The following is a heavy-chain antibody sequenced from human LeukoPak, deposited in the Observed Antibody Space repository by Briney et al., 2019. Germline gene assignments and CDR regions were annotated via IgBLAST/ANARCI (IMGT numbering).Heavy chain of an antibody. CDR1: GFTFSSYE. CDR3: ARDRENCSGGSCYSYAFDI. CDR2: ISSGSTI. V-gene: IGHV3-48*03. Sequence: GGSLRLSCAASGFTFSSYEMNWVRQAPGKGLEWVSYISSGSTIYYADSVKGRFTISRDNAKNSLYLQMNSLRAEDTAVYYCARDRENCSGGSCYSYAFDIWGQGTMVTVSS. J-gene: IGHJ3*02. D-gene: IGHD2-15*01.